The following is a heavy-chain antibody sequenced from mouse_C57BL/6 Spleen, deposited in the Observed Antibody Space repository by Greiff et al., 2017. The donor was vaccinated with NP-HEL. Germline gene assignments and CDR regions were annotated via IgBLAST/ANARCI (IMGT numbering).Heavy chain of an antibody. Sequence: EVKVEESGGGLVQPGGSMKLSCVASGFTFSNYWMNWVRQSPEKGLEWVAQIRLKSDNYATPYAESVKGRFTISRDDSKSSVYLQMHHLRAEDTGSYYCTWLAYYFDYWGQGTTLTVSS. CDR2: IRLKSDNYAT. V-gene: IGHV6-3*01. D-gene: IGHD3-3*01. CDR1: GFTFSNYW. CDR3: TWLAYYFDY. J-gene: IGHJ2*01.